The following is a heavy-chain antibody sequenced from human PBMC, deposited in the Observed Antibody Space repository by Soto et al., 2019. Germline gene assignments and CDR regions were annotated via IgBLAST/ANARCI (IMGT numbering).Heavy chain of an antibody. J-gene: IGHJ4*02. CDR2: IRYDGSNE. V-gene: IGHV3-33*01. Sequence: QVQLVESGGGVVQPGRSLRLSCAAPGFTFSGYGMHWVRQAPGKGLEWVAIIRYDGSNEDYADSVKGRFTISRDNSKNTLYLQMNSLRAEDTAVYYCASDGVGATTFRGYFDYWGQGPLVTVSS. D-gene: IGHD1-26*01. CDR3: ASDGVGATTFRGYFDY. CDR1: GFTFSGYG.